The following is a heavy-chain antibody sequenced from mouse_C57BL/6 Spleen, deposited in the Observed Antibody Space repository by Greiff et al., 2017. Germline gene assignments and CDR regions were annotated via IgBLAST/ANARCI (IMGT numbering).Heavy chain of an antibody. J-gene: IGHJ1*03. CDR3: ARSYYGSSYGYFDV. CDR2: IYPRSGNT. Sequence: QVQLKESGAELARPGASVKLSCKASGYTFTSYGISWVKQRTGQGLEWIGEIYPRSGNTYYNEKFKGKATLTADKSSSTAYMELRSLTSEDSAVYFCARSYYGSSYGYFDVWGTGTTVTVSS. CDR1: GYTFTSYG. V-gene: IGHV1-81*01. D-gene: IGHD1-1*01.